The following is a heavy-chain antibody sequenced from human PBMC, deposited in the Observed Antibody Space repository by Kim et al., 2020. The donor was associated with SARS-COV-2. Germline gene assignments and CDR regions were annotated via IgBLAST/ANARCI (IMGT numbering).Heavy chain of an antibody. J-gene: IGHJ4*02. Sequence: SETLSLTCTVSGGSISSGGYYWSWIRQHPGKGLEWIGYIYYSGSTYYNPSLKSRVTISVDTSKNQFSLKLSSVTAADTAVYYCARGWGAAAGLDYWGQGTLVTVSS. D-gene: IGHD6-13*01. V-gene: IGHV4-31*03. CDR2: IYYSGST. CDR3: ARGWGAAAGLDY. CDR1: GGSISSGGYY.